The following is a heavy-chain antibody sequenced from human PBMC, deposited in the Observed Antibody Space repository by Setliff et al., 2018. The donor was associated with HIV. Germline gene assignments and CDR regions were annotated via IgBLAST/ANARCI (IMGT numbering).Heavy chain of an antibody. Sequence: PSETLSLTCSVSGDSISSGSYYWSWIRLPAGKGLEWIGQIHTTGSTNYNPSLESRLTISVDGSNNQFSLKLKSVTAADTAVHYCARWHPPYGFWEEDYWGQGTLVTVSS. J-gene: IGHJ4*02. CDR3: ARWHPPYGFWEEDY. CDR2: IHTTGST. V-gene: IGHV4-61*09. CDR1: GDSISSGSYY. D-gene: IGHD3-10*01.